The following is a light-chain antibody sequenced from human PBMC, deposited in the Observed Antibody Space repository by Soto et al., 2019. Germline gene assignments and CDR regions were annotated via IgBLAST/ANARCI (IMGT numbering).Light chain of an antibody. CDR1: TRDIAGYNY. J-gene: IGLJ1*01. Sequence: QSVLTQPASVSGSLGQSITISCTGTTRDIAGYNYISWYQQLPGKAPKLMIYQVTIRPSGISNRFSGSKSGNTASLTISGLQAEDEADYSCPSFSSSTSLYVFGTGTKVTVL. CDR2: QVT. CDR3: PSFSSSTSLYV. V-gene: IGLV2-14*01.